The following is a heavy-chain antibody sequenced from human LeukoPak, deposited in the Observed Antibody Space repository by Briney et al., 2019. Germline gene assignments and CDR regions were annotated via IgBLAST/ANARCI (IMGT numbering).Heavy chain of an antibody. J-gene: IGHJ4*02. V-gene: IGHV4-34*01. Sequence: SETLSLTCAVYGGSFSGYYWSWIRQPPGKGLEWIGEINHSGSTNYNPSLKSRVTISVDTPKNQFSLKLSSVTAADTAVYYCARVSSGWRGDWGQGTLVTVSS. CDR2: INHSGST. CDR1: GGSFSGYY. D-gene: IGHD6-19*01. CDR3: ARVSSGWRGD.